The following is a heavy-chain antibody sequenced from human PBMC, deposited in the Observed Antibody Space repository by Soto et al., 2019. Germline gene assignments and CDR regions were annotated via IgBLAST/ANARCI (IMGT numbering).Heavy chain of an antibody. CDR3: AREGGSGNYRYYAMDV. CDR2: IIPIFGTA. Sequence: QVQLVQSGAEVKKPGSSVKVSCKASGGTFSSYAISWVRQAPGQGLEWMGGIIPIFGTANYAQKFQGRVTITADESTSTAYMELSSMRSEDTAVYYCAREGGSGNYRYYAMDVWGQGTTVTVSS. D-gene: IGHD3-10*01. V-gene: IGHV1-69*12. J-gene: IGHJ6*02. CDR1: GGTFSSYA.